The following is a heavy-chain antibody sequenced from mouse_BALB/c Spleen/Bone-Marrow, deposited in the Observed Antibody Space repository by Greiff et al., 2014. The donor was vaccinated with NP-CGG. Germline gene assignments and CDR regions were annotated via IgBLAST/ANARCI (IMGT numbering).Heavy chain of an antibody. CDR1: GFSIKDTY. V-gene: IGHV14-3*02. J-gene: IGHJ2*01. CDR2: IDPANGNT. CDR3: ARYYYGSSYFDY. Sequence: EVKLMESGAELVKPGASAKLSCTASGFSIKDTYMHWVKQRPEQGLESIGRIDPANGNTKYDPKFQGKATITADTSSNTAYLQLSSLTSEDTAVYYCARYYYGSSYFDYWGQGTTLTVSS. D-gene: IGHD1-1*01.